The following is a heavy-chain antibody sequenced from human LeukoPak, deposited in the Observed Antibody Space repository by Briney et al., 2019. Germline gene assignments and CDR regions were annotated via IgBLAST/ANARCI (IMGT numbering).Heavy chain of an antibody. J-gene: IGHJ4*02. CDR2: IYHSGST. CDR1: GYSSSSGYY. Sequence: SETLSLTCAVSGYSSSSGYYWGRIRQPPGKGLEWIGSIYHSGSTYYNPSLKSRVTISVETSKNQFSLKLSSVTAADTAVYYCARPVDGSSGIGWGQGTLVTVSS. D-gene: IGHD6-6*01. CDR3: ARPVDGSSGIG. V-gene: IGHV4-38-2*01.